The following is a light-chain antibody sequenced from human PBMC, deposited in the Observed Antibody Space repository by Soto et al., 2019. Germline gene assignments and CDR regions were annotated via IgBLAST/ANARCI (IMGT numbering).Light chain of an antibody. J-gene: IGKJ2*01. V-gene: IGKV3-20*01. CDR2: GTS. CDR1: QRVNSTY. CDR3: QQYGTSLLYT. Sequence: EIVLTQSPGMLYLSPGERATLSCRASQRVNSTYLVWYQQKPGQAHTLHIYGTSNRATGIPDRFSGSGSGTDFTLTISSLVPEDCAVYYCQQYGTSLLYTFGKGTKLEIQ.